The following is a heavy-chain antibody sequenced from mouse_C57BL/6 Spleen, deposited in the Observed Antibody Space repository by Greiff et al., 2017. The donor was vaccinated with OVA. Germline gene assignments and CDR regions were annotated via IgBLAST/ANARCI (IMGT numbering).Heavy chain of an antibody. CDR1: GFTFSSYT. J-gene: IGHJ4*01. CDR3: ARQGGYDGYYYAMDY. D-gene: IGHD2-2*01. CDR2: ISGGGGNT. Sequence: EVQVVESGGGLVKPGGSLKLSCAASGFTFSSYTMSWVRQTPEKRLEWVATISGGGGNTYYPDSVKGRFTISRDNAKNTLYLQMSSLRSEDTALYYCARQGGYDGYYYAMDYWGQGTSVTVSS. V-gene: IGHV5-9*01.